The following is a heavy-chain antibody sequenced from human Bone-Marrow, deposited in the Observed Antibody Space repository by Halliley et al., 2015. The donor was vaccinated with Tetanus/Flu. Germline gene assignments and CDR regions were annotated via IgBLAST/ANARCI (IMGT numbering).Heavy chain of an antibody. J-gene: IGHJ6*02. V-gene: IGHV3-64D*09. CDR3: VNLGGSIGTTEYYDNMDV. CDR1: GFIFSNYA. D-gene: IGHD1-7*01. Sequence: AASGFIFSNYAMHWVRQAPGKGLEYVSGISTDGRSTYNADSVRGRFSISRDNSKTTLYLQMSGLRAEDTAVYYCVNLGGSIGTTEYYDNMDVWGQGTTVTVSS. CDR2: ISTDGRST.